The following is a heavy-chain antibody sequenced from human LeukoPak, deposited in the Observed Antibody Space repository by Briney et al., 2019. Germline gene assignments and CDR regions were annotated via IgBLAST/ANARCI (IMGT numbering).Heavy chain of an antibody. CDR3: ARGPPRVSGWYFTPNYYYYYYMDV. D-gene: IGHD6-19*01. CDR1: DYSISSGYY. Sequence: PSETLSLTCSVSDYSISSGYYWGWIRQPPGKGLEWIGSMFHSGDTYYNPSLKSRVTISVDTSKNQFSLKLSSVTAADTAVYYCARGPPRVSGWYFTPNYYYYYYMDVWGKGTTVTVSS. J-gene: IGHJ6*03. CDR2: MFHSGDT. V-gene: IGHV4-38-2*02.